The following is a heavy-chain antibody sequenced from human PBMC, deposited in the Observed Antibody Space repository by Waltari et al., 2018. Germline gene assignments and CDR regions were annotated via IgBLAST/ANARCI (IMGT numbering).Heavy chain of an antibody. J-gene: IGHJ4*02. CDR1: DGPIRSHY. D-gene: IGHD6-13*01. CDR2: ISYSGST. V-gene: IGHV4-59*11. CDR3: GRALRQQLVSDY. Sequence: QVQLQESGPALVTPSETLSLTCTVTDGPIRSHYWTWLRQAPGKGLEWIGYISYSGSTNSNPSLKSRVTISVDTSKNQFALKLSSVTAADTAVDYCGRALRQQLVSDYWGQGTLVTVSS.